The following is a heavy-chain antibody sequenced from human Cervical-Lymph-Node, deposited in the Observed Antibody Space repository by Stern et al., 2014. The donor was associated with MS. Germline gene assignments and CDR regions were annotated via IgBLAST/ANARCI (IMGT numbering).Heavy chain of an antibody. Sequence: VQLEESGAEVKKPGASVKVSCKASGYTFTSYGIRWVRQAPGQGLEWMGWISAYNGNTNYAQKLQGRVTMTTDTSTSTAYMELRSLRSDDTAVYYCATWASFGVAFDYWGQGTLVTVSS. CDR3: ATWASFGVAFDY. D-gene: IGHD3-3*01. V-gene: IGHV1-18*04. J-gene: IGHJ4*02. CDR2: ISAYNGNT. CDR1: GYTFTSYG.